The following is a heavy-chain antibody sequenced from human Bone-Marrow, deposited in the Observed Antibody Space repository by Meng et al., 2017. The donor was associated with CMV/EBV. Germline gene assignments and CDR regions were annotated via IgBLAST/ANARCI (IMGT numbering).Heavy chain of an antibody. Sequence: SVKVSRKASGGTFSSYAISWVRQAPGQGLAWMGGIIPILGIANYAQKFQGRVTITADKSTSTAYMELSSLRSEDTAVYYCARASLGSGWYYFDYWGQGTLVTVSS. J-gene: IGHJ4*02. D-gene: IGHD6-19*01. CDR1: GGTFSSYA. CDR2: IIPILGIA. V-gene: IGHV1-69*10. CDR3: ARASLGSGWYYFDY.